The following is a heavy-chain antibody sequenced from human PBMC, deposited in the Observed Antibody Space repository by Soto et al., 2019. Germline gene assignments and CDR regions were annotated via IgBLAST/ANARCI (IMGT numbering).Heavy chain of an antibody. Sequence: LRLSCAASGFTFSSYAMHWVRQAPGKGLEWVAVISYDGSNKYYADSVKGRFTISRDNSKNTLYLQMNSLRAEDTAVYYCARDPISGSYLDYWGQGTLATVSS. CDR2: ISYDGSNK. D-gene: IGHD1-26*01. V-gene: IGHV3-30-3*01. CDR1: GFTFSSYA. CDR3: ARDPISGSYLDY. J-gene: IGHJ4*02.